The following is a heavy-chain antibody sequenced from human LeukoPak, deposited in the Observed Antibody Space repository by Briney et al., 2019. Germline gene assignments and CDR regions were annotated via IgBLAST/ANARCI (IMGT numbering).Heavy chain of an antibody. CDR3: ARNYGDYGQGIDY. Sequence: SGTLSLTCTVSGGSISSSSYYWGWIRQPPGKGLEWIGGIYYSGSTYYNPSLKSRVTISVDTSKNQFSLKLSSVTAADTAVYYCARNYGDYGQGIDYWGQGTLVTVSS. D-gene: IGHD4-17*01. CDR1: GGSISSSSYY. V-gene: IGHV4-39*07. J-gene: IGHJ4*02. CDR2: IYYSGST.